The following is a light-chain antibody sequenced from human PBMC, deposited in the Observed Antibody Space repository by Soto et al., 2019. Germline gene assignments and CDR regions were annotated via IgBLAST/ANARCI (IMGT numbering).Light chain of an antibody. CDR1: QSVWTK. Sequence: EIVMTQSPATLSVSPGERATLSCRASQSVWTKLAWYQQKPGQAPRLLISEASNRATGIPARFSGRGSGTDFTLTISRLEPEDFAVYYCEQYSDSPRTFGQGTKVDIK. CDR2: EAS. V-gene: IGKV3D-15*01. CDR3: EQYSDSPRT. J-gene: IGKJ1*01.